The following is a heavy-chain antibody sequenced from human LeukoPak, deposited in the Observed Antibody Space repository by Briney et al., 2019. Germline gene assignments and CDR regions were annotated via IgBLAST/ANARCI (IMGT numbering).Heavy chain of an antibody. CDR3: AREGTAGTNLNWFDP. Sequence: SETLSLTCTVSGGSISSYYWCCIRQPPGKRLEWIGYIYYSGSTNFNPSLKSRVTISVDTSKNQFSLKLSSVTAADTAVYYCAREGTAGTNLNWFDPWGQGTLVTVSS. J-gene: IGHJ5*02. CDR2: IYYSGST. D-gene: IGHD1-1*01. V-gene: IGHV4-59*01. CDR1: GGSISSYY.